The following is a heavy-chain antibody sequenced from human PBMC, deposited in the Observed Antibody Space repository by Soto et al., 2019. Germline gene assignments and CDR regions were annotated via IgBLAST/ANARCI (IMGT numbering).Heavy chain of an antibody. CDR1: GFTFSGSV. V-gene: IGHV3-73*01. Sequence: GGSLRLSCAASGFTFSGSVMHWVRQASGKGLEWVGRIRSKPDSYATVYAASVKGRFTISRDDSKNTTYLQMNSLKTEDTAVYYCTRPDPGNYNWFDPWGQGTLVTVSS. CDR3: TRPDPGNYNWFDP. D-gene: IGHD4-4*01. J-gene: IGHJ5*02. CDR2: IRSKPDSYAT.